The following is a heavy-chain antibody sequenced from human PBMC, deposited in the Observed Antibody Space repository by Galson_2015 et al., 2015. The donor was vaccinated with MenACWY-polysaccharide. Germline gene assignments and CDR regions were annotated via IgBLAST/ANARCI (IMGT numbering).Heavy chain of an antibody. V-gene: IGHV3-30-3*01. CDR3: ARDQDGDYETWGIVDY. Sequence: SLRLSCAASGFTFSSYAMHWVRQAPGKGLEWVAVISYDGSNKYYADSVKGRFTISRDNSKNTLYLQMNSLRAEDTAVYYCARDQDGDYETWGIVDYWGQGTLVTVSS. CDR2: ISYDGSNK. CDR1: GFTFSSYA. J-gene: IGHJ4*02. D-gene: IGHD4-17*01.